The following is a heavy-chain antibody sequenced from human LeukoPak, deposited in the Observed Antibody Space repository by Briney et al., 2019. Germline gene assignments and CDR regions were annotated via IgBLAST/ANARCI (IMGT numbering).Heavy chain of an antibody. J-gene: IGHJ4*02. Sequence: GGSLRLSCAASGFTFSNAWMNWVRQAPGKGLEWVSYISSSGSTIYYADSVKGRFTISRDNSKNTLYLQVNGLRTEDTAVYYCARGVYDSTGYYQYWGQGTLVTVSS. D-gene: IGHD3-22*01. CDR2: ISSSGSTI. CDR3: ARGVYDSTGYYQY. V-gene: IGHV3-48*01. CDR1: GFTFSNAW.